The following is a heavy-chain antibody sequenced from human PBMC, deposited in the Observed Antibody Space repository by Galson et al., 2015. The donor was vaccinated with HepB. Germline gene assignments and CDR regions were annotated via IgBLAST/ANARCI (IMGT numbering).Heavy chain of an antibody. V-gene: IGHV5-10-1*01. D-gene: IGHD3-10*01. J-gene: IGHJ4*02. Sequence: QSGAEVKKPGESLRISCKGSGYSFTNYWITWVRQMPGKSLEWMGRIDPSDSYADYSPSFRGHVTISADKSISTVYLQCSSPKPSDSAMYYCARQAFGYYFDYWGQGTLVTVSS. CDR2: IDPSDSYA. CDR3: ARQAFGYYFDY. CDR1: GYSFTNYW.